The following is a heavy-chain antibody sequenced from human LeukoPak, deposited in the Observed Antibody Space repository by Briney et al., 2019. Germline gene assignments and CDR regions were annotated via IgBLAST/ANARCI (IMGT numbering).Heavy chain of an antibody. CDR3: ARDRVILAMDYEFDY. J-gene: IGHJ4*02. CDR1: GYTFTGYY. D-gene: IGHD3-16*01. Sequence: GASVKVSCKASGYTFTGYYMHWVRQAPGQGLEWMGWINPKSGGTNYAQKFQGRVTMTRDTSINTAYMDLSSLRSDDTAVYYCARDRVILAMDYEFDYWGQGTLVTVSS. CDR2: INPKSGGT. V-gene: IGHV1-2*02.